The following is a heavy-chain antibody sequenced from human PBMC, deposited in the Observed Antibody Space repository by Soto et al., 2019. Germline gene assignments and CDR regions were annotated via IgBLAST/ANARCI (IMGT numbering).Heavy chain of an antibody. CDR1: GFTFSSYG. V-gene: IGHV3-30*18. D-gene: IGHD2-8*01. J-gene: IGHJ6*02. CDR3: AKDADIVLMVYAQSNGMDV. CDR2: ISYDGSNK. Sequence: GGSLRLSCAASGFTFSSYGMHWVRQAPGKGLEWVAVISYDGSNKYYADSVKGRFTISRDNSKNTLYLQMNSLGAEDTAVYYCAKDADIVLMVYAQSNGMDVWGQGTTVTVSS.